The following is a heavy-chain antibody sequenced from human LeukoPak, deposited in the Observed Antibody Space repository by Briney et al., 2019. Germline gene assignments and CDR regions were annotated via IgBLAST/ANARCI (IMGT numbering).Heavy chain of an antibody. D-gene: IGHD4-11*01. V-gene: IGHV3-23*01. J-gene: IGHJ4*02. Sequence: HPGGSLRLSCAASGFTFSTYAMGWVRQAPGEGLEWVSSIKGGGGDPFYADSVRGRFTISRDKSKSTLYLQLNSLRAEDTAVYFCAQGGHDYNPFYYWGQGTLVTVSS. CDR1: GFTFSTYA. CDR2: IKGGGGDP. CDR3: AQGGHDYNPFYY.